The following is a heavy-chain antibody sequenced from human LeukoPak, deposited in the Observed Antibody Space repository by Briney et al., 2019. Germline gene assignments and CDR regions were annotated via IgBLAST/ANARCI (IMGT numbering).Heavy chain of an antibody. CDR3: ARAATYYDILTGYSTAYFQR. Sequence: GGSLRLSRAASGFTVSSNYMSWVRQAPGKGLEWVSVIYSGGSTYYADSVKGRFTISRDNSKNTLYLQMNSLRAEDTAVYYCARAATYYDILTGYSTAYFQRWGQGTLVTVSS. V-gene: IGHV3-53*01. J-gene: IGHJ1*01. D-gene: IGHD3-9*01. CDR1: GFTVSSNY. CDR2: IYSGGST.